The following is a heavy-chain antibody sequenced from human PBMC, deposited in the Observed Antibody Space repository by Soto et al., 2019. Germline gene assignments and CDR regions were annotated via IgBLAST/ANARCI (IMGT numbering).Heavy chain of an antibody. Sequence: GGSLRLSCAASGFTFTSYSMKWVRQAPGKGLEWVSFISTTSTPIYYADSVKGRFTISRDNVKNSLYLQMNSLRAEDTAVYYCARYDYRNYGGAFDIWGQGTVVTVSS. CDR1: GFTFTSYS. CDR2: ISTTSTPI. V-gene: IGHV3-48*01. CDR3: ARYDYRNYGGAFDI. J-gene: IGHJ3*02. D-gene: IGHD4-4*01.